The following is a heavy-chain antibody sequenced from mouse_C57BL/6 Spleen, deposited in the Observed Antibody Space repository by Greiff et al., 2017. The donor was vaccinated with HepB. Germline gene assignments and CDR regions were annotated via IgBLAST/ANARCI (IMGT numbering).Heavy chain of an antibody. CDR2: INPNNGGT. Sequence: EVQLQQSGPELVKPGASVKISCKASGYTFTDYYMNWVKQSHGKSLEWIGDINPNNGGTSYNQKFKGKATLTVDKSSSTAYMELRSLTSEDSAVYYCASEMVYYTWFAYWGQGTLVTVSA. J-gene: IGHJ3*01. CDR1: GYTFTDYY. CDR3: ASEMVYYTWFAY. V-gene: IGHV1-26*01. D-gene: IGHD2-1*01.